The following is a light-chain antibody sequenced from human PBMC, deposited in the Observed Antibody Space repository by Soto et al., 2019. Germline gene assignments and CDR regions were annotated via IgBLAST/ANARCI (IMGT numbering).Light chain of an antibody. CDR2: AAT. Sequence: DIQMTQSPSSLSASVGDRVTITCRASQSISAHLNWYQQKPGKAPKVLIYAATNLESGVPSRFSGSGSGTEFNLTISSLQPEDFATYYCQQGYTTPGTFGQGTKVE. CDR3: QQGYTTPGT. V-gene: IGKV1-39*01. CDR1: QSISAH. J-gene: IGKJ1*01.